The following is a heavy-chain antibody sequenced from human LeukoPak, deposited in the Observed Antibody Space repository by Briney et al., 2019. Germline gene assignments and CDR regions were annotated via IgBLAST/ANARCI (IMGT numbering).Heavy chain of an antibody. D-gene: IGHD3-22*01. V-gene: IGHV3-23*01. CDR2: ISSSGGGT. J-gene: IGHJ6*02. CDR1: GFTFSSYA. CDR3: AKALTTTPYYYYGMDV. Sequence: GGSLRLSCAASGFTFSSYAMTWVRQAPGKGPEWVSAISSSGGGTYYADSVKGRFSISRDNSKNTLDLQMDSLRVEDTAVYYCAKALTTTPYYYYGMDVWGQGITVTVSS.